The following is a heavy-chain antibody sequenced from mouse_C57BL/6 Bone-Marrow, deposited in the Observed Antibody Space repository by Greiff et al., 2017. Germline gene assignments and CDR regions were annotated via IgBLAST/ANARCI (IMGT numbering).Heavy chain of an antibody. CDR1: GYTFTSYW. D-gene: IGHD2-12*01. J-gene: IGHJ2*01. CDR3: ARERSVTTEYYFDY. Sequence: QVQLQQPVAELVKPGASVKLSCKASGYTFTSYWMHWVKQRPGRGLEWIGRIDPNSGGTKYNEKFQSKATLTVDKPSSTAYMQLSSLTSEDSAVEYCARERSVTTEYYFDYWGQGTTLTVSS. CDR2: IDPNSGGT. V-gene: IGHV1-72*01.